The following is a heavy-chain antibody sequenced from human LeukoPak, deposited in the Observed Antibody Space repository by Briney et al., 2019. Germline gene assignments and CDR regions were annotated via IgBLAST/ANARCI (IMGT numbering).Heavy chain of an antibody. D-gene: IGHD6-13*01. Sequence: GGSLRLSCSASGXTFSNYAMHWVRQAPGKGLEYVSAISSNGGSTYYADSVKGRFTISRDNSKNTLYLQMSSLRVEDTAVFYCVKGIAGGPYYFDYWGQGTLVTVSS. CDR1: GXTFSNYA. CDR2: ISSNGGST. V-gene: IGHV3-64D*06. J-gene: IGHJ4*02. CDR3: VKGIAGGPYYFDY.